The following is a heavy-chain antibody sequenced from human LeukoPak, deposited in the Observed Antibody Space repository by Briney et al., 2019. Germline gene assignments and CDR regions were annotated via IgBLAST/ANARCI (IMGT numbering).Heavy chain of an antibody. CDR1: GGSISSYY. D-gene: IGHD3-16*02. CDR2: IYYGGNT. CDR3: ARVMTAFGGVIGFDY. Sequence: SETLSLTCTVSGGSISSYYWTWIRQPPGKGLEWIGYIYYGGNTNYNPSLKSRVTISVDTSKNQFSLELSSVTAADTAVYYCARVMTAFGGVIGFDYWGQGTLVTVSS. J-gene: IGHJ4*02. V-gene: IGHV4-59*01.